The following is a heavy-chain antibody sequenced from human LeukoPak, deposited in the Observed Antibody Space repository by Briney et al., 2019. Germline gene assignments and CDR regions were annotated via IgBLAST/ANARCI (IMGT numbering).Heavy chain of an antibody. D-gene: IGHD1-26*01. CDR3: ARAESGSYSFYFDY. V-gene: IGHV3-48*01. CDR1: GFTFSSYS. CDR2: ISSSSSTI. J-gene: IGHJ4*02. Sequence: GGSLRLSCAASGFTFSSYSMNWVRQAPGKGLEWVPYISSSSSTIYYADSVKGRFTISRDNAKNSLYLQMNSLRAEDTAVYYCARAESGSYSFYFDYWGQGTLVTVSS.